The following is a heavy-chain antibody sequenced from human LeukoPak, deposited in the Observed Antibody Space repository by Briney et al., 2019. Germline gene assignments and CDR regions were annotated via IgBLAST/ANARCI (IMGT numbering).Heavy chain of an antibody. V-gene: IGHV1-8*01. J-gene: IGHJ5*02. CDR3: ARGSYACSSTSCYRAWFDP. CDR2: MNPNSGNT. Sequence: ASVKVSCKASGYTFTSYDINWVRQATGQGLEWMGWMNPNSGNTGYAQKFQGRVTMTRNTSISTAYMKLSSLRSEDTAVYYCARGSYACSSTSCYRAWFDPWGQGTLVTVSS. CDR1: GYTFTSYD. D-gene: IGHD2-2*01.